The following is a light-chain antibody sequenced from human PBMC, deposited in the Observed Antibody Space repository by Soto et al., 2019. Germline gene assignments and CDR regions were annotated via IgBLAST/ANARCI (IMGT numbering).Light chain of an antibody. CDR2: GAS. V-gene: IGKV3-15*01. CDR3: QQYNNWPPWT. CDR1: QSVNNN. J-gene: IGKJ1*01. Sequence: EVVMTQSPATLSVSPGESATLSCSASQSVNNNLAWYQQRPGQAPTLLISGASTRAAGIPDRFSGSGSGTDFTLSISSLQSEDGAVYYCQQYNNWPPWTFGQGTKVDIK.